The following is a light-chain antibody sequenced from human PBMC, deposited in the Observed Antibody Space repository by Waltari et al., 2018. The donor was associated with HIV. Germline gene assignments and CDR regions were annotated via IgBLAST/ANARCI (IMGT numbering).Light chain of an antibody. CDR3: QSYDISLSGWV. Sequence: QSVLTQPPSVSGAPGQRVTISCTGTSSIIGAGFDVHWYQQLPGTVPKVLIYNNAVRPSGVRDRFSGAKSATSASLAITGLQAEDEANYYCQSYDISLSGWVFGGGTKLTVL. V-gene: IGLV1-40*01. CDR1: SSIIGAGFD. J-gene: IGLJ2*01. CDR2: NNA.